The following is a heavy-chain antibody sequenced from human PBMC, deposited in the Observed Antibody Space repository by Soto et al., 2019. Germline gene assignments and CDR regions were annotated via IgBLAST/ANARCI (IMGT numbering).Heavy chain of an antibody. J-gene: IGHJ4*02. CDR2: IIPILGTP. CDR1: GDTFSSYA. Sequence: SVKVSCKASGDTFSSYAISWVRQAPGQGLEWMGGIIPILGTPNYAQKFQGRVTITADKSTSTAYMELSSLGSEDTAVYYCARERSRYDRSGYYRPDYWGQGTLVTVSS. V-gene: IGHV1-69*10. CDR3: ARERSRYDRSGYYRPDY. D-gene: IGHD3-22*01.